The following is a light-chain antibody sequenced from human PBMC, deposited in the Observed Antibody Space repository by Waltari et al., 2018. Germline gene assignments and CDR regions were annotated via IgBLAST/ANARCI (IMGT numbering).Light chain of an antibody. CDR3: QQYNNWPPFT. J-gene: IGKJ3*01. CDR2: GAS. V-gene: IGKV3-15*01. Sequence: EIVMTQSPATLSVSPGERATLSCRASQSITINLAWYQQRPGQTPRLLIYGASTRATGIPARFSGSGSGTEFTLTISSLQSEDFALYYCQQYNNWPPFTFGPGTKVDIK. CDR1: QSITIN.